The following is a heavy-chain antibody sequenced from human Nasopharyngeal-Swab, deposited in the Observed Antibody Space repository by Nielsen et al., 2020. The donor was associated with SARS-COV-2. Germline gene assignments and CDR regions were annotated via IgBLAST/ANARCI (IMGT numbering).Heavy chain of an antibody. V-gene: IGHV3-30*03. Sequence: GESLKICCAGSGFTFSSYGMNWVRQAPGKGVAWAAVMSNDGNYKFYADSVKGRFTISRDNSKNTLYLQMNSLRAEDTAVYYCARDNGYCSGDACYLGGWLDPWGQGTLVTVSS. J-gene: IGHJ5*02. CDR1: GFTFSSYG. CDR2: MSNDGNYK. CDR3: ARDNGYCSGDACYLGGWLDP. D-gene: IGHD2-15*01.